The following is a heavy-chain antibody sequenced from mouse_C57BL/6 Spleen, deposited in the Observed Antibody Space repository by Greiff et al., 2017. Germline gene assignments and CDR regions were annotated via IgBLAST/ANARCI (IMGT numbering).Heavy chain of an antibody. D-gene: IGHD1-1*01. CDR3: ANPQEYGSSYNWFAY. J-gene: IGHJ3*01. CDR1: GYTFTSYW. Sequence: VMLVESGAELAKPGASVKLSCKASGYTFTSYWMHWVKQRPGQGLEWIGYINPSSGYTKYNQKFKDKATLTADKSSSTAYMQLSSLTYEDSAVYYCANPQEYGSSYNWFAYWGQGTLVTVSA. V-gene: IGHV1-7*01. CDR2: INPSSGYT.